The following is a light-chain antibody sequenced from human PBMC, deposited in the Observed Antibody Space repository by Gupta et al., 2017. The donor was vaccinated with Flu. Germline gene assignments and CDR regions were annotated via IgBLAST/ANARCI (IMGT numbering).Light chain of an antibody. CDR1: QSLLQMPGHTS. Sequence: VTPGEPASISCRSSQSLLQMPGHTSLDWYVQKAGQAPQLLIDLGSTRPFGVPDRISGSGSGTDFTLKINRVEAEDVGIYSCKQSLPTPLTFGGGTKVEIK. CDR3: KQSLPTPLT. CDR2: LGS. J-gene: IGKJ4*01. V-gene: IGKV2-28*01.